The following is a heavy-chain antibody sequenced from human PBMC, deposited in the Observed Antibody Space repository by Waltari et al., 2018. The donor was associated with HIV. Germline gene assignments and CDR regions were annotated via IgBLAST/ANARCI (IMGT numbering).Heavy chain of an antibody. D-gene: IGHD1-26*01. CDR1: GFPVNRNH. J-gene: IGHJ6*02. Sequence: EVQLVESGGGLVQPGGSLRLSCAASGFPVNRNHMNWVRKAPGKGLEWVSIIYSVGGTNYADSVKGRLTISRDISKNTLYLQMNNLRAEDTGVYYCVRDSGSHYGMDVWGQGTTVTVSS. V-gene: IGHV3-66*01. CDR2: IYSVGGT. CDR3: VRDSGSHYGMDV.